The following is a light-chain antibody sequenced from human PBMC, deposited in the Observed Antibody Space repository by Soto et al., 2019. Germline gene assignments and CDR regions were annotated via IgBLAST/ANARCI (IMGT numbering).Light chain of an antibody. V-gene: IGKV1-5*01. CDR2: EAS. Sequence: DILMTQSPSTLSASVGDRVTITCRASESISVWLAWYQQKPGKAPKLLIYEASILESGVPSRFSGTGSGTEFTLTISSLQPNEFATYYCQQSKTKLWTFGQGTRVE. CDR1: ESISVW. J-gene: IGKJ1*01. CDR3: QQSKTKLWT.